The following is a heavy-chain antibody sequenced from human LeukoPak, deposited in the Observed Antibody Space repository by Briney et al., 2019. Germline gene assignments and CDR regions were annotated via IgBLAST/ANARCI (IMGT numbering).Heavy chain of an antibody. J-gene: IGHJ6*03. Sequence: PSETLSLTCAVYGGSFSGYYWSWVRQAPGKGLEWVANIKQDGSEKYYVDSVKGRFTISRDNAKNSLYLQMNSLRAEDTAVYYCARGDSSSWYPWDNYYYYYMDVWGKGTTVTVSS. CDR1: GGSFSGYY. D-gene: IGHD6-13*01. V-gene: IGHV3-7*01. CDR2: IKQDGSEK. CDR3: ARGDSSSWYPWDNYYYYYMDV.